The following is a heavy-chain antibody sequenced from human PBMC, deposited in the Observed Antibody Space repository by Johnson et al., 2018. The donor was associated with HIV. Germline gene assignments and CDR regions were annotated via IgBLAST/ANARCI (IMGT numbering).Heavy chain of an antibody. CDR2: IWYDGSNK. V-gene: IGHV3-33*06. CDR1: GFTFSSYG. D-gene: IGHD1-26*01. Sequence: QVQLVESGGGVVQPGGSLRLSCAASGFTFSSYGMHWVRQAPGKGLEWVAVIWYDGSNKYYADSVKGRFTISRDNSKNTLYLQMNSLRAEDTAVYYCANSPLSPSGIYPHAPDASVWDIWGQGTMVTVSS. J-gene: IGHJ3*02. CDR3: ANSPLSPSGIYPHAPDASVWDI.